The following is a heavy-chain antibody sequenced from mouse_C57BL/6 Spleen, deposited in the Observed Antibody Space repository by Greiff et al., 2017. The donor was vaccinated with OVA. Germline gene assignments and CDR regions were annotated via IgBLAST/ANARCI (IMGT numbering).Heavy chain of an antibody. CDR2: IYPGDGDT. D-gene: IGHD3-2*02. V-gene: IGHV1-82*01. CDR1: GYAFSSSW. CDR3: ASSGYAMDY. Sequence: LVESGPELVKPGASVKISCKASGYAFSSSWMNWVKQRPGKGLEWIGRIYPGDGDTNYNGKFKGKATLTADKSSSTAYMQLSSLTSEDSAVYFCASSGYAMDYWGQGTSVTVSS. J-gene: IGHJ4*01.